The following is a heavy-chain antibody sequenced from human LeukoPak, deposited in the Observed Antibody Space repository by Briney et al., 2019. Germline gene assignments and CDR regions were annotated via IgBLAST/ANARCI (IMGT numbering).Heavy chain of an antibody. CDR3: AKSPRAYCSSTSCYYFDY. D-gene: IGHD2-2*01. CDR1: GFTFSSYG. CDR2: ISYDGSNK. J-gene: IGHJ4*02. V-gene: IGHV3-30*18. Sequence: GGSLRLSCAASGFTFSSYGMHWVRQAPGKGLEWVAVISYDGSNKYYADSVKGRFTISRDNSKNTLYLQMNSLRAEDTAVYYCAKSPRAYCSSTSCYYFDYWGQGTLVTVSS.